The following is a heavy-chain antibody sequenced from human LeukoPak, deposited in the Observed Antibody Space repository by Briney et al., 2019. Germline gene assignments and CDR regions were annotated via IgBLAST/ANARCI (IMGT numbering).Heavy chain of an antibody. V-gene: IGHV1-46*01. Sequence: ASVKVSCKVSGYTLTELSMHWVRQAPGQGLEWMGIIDPSGGSTNYAQKFQGRITMTRGTSTSTVYMELSSLRSEDTAIYYCASLGSGSSPIIDFDYWGQGTLVTVSS. CDR3: ASLGSGSSPIIDFDY. J-gene: IGHJ4*02. D-gene: IGHD3-10*01. CDR2: IDPSGGST. CDR1: GYTLTELS.